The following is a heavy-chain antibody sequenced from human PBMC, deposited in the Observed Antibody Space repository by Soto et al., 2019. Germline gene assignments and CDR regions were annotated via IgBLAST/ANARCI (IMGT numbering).Heavy chain of an antibody. CDR1: GYTFTSYG. Sequence: ASVKVSCKASGYTFTSYGISWVRQAPGQGLEWMGWISAYNGNTNYAQKLQGRVTMTTDTSTSTAYMELRSLRSDDTAVYYCARDGLYCSGGSCGYYFDYWGQGTLVTVSS. CDR3: ARDGLYCSGGSCGYYFDY. CDR2: ISAYNGNT. D-gene: IGHD2-15*01. J-gene: IGHJ4*02. V-gene: IGHV1-18*01.